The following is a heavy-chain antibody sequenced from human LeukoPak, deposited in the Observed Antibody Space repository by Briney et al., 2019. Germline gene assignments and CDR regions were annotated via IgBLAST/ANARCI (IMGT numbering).Heavy chain of an antibody. Sequence: ASVKVSCKASGGTFSSYAISWVRQAPGQGLEWMGGIIPIFGTADYAQKFQGRVTITTDASTSTAYMELSSLRSEDTAVYYCARDRLPYYYNSSGYSPFDYWGQGTLVTVSS. CDR2: IIPIFGTA. CDR1: GGTFSSYA. CDR3: ARDRLPYYYNSSGYSPFDY. V-gene: IGHV1-69*05. J-gene: IGHJ4*02. D-gene: IGHD3-22*01.